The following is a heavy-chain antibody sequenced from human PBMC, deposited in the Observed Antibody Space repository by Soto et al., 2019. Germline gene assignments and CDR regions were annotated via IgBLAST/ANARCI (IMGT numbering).Heavy chain of an antibody. CDR1: GFTFSSYA. CDR3: AKETSSSYYYYYGMEV. CDR2: ISGSGGST. Sequence: GGSLRLSCSASGFTFSSYAMSWVRQAPGKGLEWVSAISGSGGSTYYADSVKGRFTISRDNSKNTLYLQMNSLRAEDTAVYYCAKETSSSYYYYYGMEVWGQGTTVTVSS. J-gene: IGHJ6*02. V-gene: IGHV3-23*01. D-gene: IGHD6-6*01.